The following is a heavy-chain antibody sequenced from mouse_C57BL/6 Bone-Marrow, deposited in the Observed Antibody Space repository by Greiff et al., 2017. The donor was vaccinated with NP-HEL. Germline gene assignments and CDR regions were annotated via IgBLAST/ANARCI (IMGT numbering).Heavy chain of an antibody. CDR3: ARVPEYYGSSSYAMDY. Sequence: QVQLKQSGAELVKPGASVKLSCKASGYTFTSYWMHWVKQRPGQGLEWIGMIHPNSGSTNYNEKFKSKATLTVDKSSSTAYMQLSSLTSEDSAVYYCARVPEYYGSSSYAMDYWGQGTSVTVSS. V-gene: IGHV1-64*01. D-gene: IGHD1-1*01. J-gene: IGHJ4*01. CDR1: GYTFTSYW. CDR2: IHPNSGST.